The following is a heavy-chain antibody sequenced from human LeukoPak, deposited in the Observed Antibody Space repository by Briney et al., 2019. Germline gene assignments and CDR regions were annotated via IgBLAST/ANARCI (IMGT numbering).Heavy chain of an antibody. J-gene: IGHJ6*02. V-gene: IGHV3-7*03. CDR3: ARGGGLDV. Sequence: GGSLRLSCAASGFMFSSNWMSWVRLAPGKGLEWVANIKEDGTETYYVDSVKGRFTISRDNAKNSLYLQMSNLRAEDTAVYFCARGGGLDVWGQGATVTVSS. CDR1: GFMFSSNW. D-gene: IGHD3-16*01. CDR2: IKEDGTET.